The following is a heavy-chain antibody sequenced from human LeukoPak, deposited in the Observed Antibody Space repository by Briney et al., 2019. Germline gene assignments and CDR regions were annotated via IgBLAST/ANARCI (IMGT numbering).Heavy chain of an antibody. CDR1: GYTFTSYG. CDR3: ARSGGKVATTLSLDV. V-gene: IGHV1-18*01. CDR2: ISAYNGNT. Sequence: ASVKVSCKASGYTFTSYGINWVRQAPGQGLEWMGWISAYNGNTNYAQKIQGRVTMTTDTSTNTVYFELRSLRSDDTAVYYCARSGGKVATTLSLDVWGQGTPVTVS. J-gene: IGHJ6*02. D-gene: IGHD1-1*01.